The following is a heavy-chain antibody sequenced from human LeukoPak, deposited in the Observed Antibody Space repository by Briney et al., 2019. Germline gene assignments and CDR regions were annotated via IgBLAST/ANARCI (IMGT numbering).Heavy chain of an antibody. Sequence: ASVKVSCKASGYIFNTYGIDWVRQAPGQGLEWMGWISAYNGNTIYAQQFQGRVTMTTDTSTSTAYMELRSLTSDDTAVYYCARGVASWEPDYFDIGGYYYFDYWGQGTLVTVSS. V-gene: IGHV1-18*01. J-gene: IGHJ4*02. CDR3: ARGVASWEPDYFDIGGYYYFDY. D-gene: IGHD3-22*01. CDR1: GYIFNTYG. CDR2: ISAYNGNT.